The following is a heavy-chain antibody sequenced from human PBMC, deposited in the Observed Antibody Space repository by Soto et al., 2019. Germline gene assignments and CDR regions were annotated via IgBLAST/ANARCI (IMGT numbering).Heavy chain of an antibody. CDR2: IYPGDSDT. D-gene: IGHD3-22*01. J-gene: IGHJ4*02. CDR1: GYSFTSYW. CDR3: ARRRAYYYNSSGYYEWDY. V-gene: IGHV5-51*01. Sequence: GESLKISCKGSGYSFTSYWIGWVRQMPGKGLEWMGIIYPGDSDTRYSPSFQGQVTISADKSISTAYLQWSSLKASDTAMYYCARRRAYYYNSSGYYEWDYWGQGTLVTVSS.